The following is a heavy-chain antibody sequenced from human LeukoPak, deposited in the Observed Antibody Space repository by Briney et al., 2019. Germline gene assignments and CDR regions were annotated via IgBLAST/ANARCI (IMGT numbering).Heavy chain of an antibody. V-gene: IGHV3-48*03. CDR1: GFTFSSYE. J-gene: IGHJ4*02. D-gene: IGHD4-17*01. Sequence: PGGSLRLSCAASGFTFSSYEMSWVRQAPGKGLEWVSYISSSGSTIYHADSVKGRFTISRDNAKNSLYLQMNSLRAEDTAVYYCAREWDYADYWGQGTLVTVSS. CDR2: ISSSGSTI. CDR3: AREWDYADY.